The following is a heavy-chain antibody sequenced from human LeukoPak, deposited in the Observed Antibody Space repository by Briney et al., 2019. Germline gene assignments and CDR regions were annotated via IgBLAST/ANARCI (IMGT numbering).Heavy chain of an antibody. Sequence: SETLSLTCTVSGYSISSGYYWGWIRQPPGKGLEWIGSIYHSGSTYYNPSLKSRVTISVDTSKNQFSLKLSSVTAADTAVYYCAKIRRDGYNDGFDYWGQGTLVTVSS. CDR3: AKIRRDGYNDGFDY. D-gene: IGHD5-24*01. V-gene: IGHV4-38-2*02. J-gene: IGHJ4*02. CDR2: IYHSGST. CDR1: GYSISSGYY.